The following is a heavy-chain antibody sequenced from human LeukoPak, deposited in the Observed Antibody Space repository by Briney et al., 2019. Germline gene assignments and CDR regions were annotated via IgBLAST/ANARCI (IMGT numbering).Heavy chain of an antibody. V-gene: IGHV5-51*01. CDR1: GYSFTSYW. CDR3: ARPKYYDFVGFLHDAFDI. Sequence: GESLKISCKGSGYSFTSYWIGWVRQMPGKGLEWMGIIYPGDSDTRYSPSFQGQVTISADKSISTAYLQWSSLKASDTAMYYCARPKYYDFVGFLHDAFDIWGQGTMVTVSS. D-gene: IGHD3-3*01. CDR2: IYPGDSDT. J-gene: IGHJ3*02.